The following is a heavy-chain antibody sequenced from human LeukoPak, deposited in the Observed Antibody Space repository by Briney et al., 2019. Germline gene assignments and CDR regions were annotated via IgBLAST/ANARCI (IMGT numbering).Heavy chain of an antibody. V-gene: IGHV4-39*01. CDR1: GGSISSSGYY. J-gene: IGHJ6*02. D-gene: IGHD6-13*01. Sequence: SETLSLTCTVSGGSISSSGYYWGWIRQPPGKGLEWIGSIYYSGSTYYNPSLKSRVTISVDTSKNQFSLKLSSVTAADTAVYYCARQRPLYSGYGMDVWGQGTTVTVSS. CDR2: IYYSGST. CDR3: ARQRPLYSGYGMDV.